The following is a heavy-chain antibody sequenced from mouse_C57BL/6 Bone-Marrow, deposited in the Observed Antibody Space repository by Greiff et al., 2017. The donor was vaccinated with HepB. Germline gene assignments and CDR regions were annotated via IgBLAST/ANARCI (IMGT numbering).Heavy chain of an antibody. D-gene: IGHD1-1*01. Sequence: VQLQQSGAELVKPGASVKLSCKASGYAFSSYWMNWVKQRPGKGLEWIGQIYPGDGDTNYNGKFKGKATLTADKSSSTAYMQLSSLTSEDSAVYFCARGLGDYYGSSYYFDYWGQGTTLTVSS. V-gene: IGHV1-80*01. CDR3: ARGLGDYYGSSYYFDY. CDR1: GYAFSSYW. J-gene: IGHJ2*01. CDR2: IYPGDGDT.